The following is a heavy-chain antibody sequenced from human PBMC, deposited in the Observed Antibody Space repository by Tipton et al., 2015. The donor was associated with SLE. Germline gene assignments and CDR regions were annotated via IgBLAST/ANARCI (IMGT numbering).Heavy chain of an antibody. CDR1: AGSISSGSYY. Sequence: TLSLTCTVSAGSISSGSYYWSWIRQPAGKGLEWIGRIYTSGSTNYNPSLKSRVTISVDTSKNQFSLKLSSVTAADTAVYYCARDRFYFMDVWGNGTTVTVSS. CDR3: ARDRFYFMDV. J-gene: IGHJ6*03. D-gene: IGHD3-3*01. V-gene: IGHV4-61*02. CDR2: IYTSGST.